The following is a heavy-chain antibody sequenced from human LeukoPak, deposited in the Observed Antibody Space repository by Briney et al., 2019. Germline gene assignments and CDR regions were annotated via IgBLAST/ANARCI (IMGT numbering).Heavy chain of an antibody. D-gene: IGHD2-15*01. J-gene: IGHJ5*02. CDR2: IYHSGST. CDR1: GGSISSSNW. V-gene: IGHV4-4*02. Sequence: PSETLSLTCAVSGGSISSSNWWSWVRQPPGKGLEWIGQIYHSGSTNYNPSLKSRVTISVDKSKNQFSLKLRSVTGADTAVYYCARPLSLGYCSGGSCYGRGAWFDRWGQGTLVTVSS. CDR3: ARPLSLGYCSGGSCYGRGAWFDR.